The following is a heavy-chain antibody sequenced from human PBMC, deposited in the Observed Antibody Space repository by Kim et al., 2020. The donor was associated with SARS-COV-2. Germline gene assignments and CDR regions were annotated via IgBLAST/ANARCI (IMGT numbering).Heavy chain of an antibody. CDR1: GFIFTHYA. J-gene: IGHJ6*02. CDR3: AKDDGTYSGTYSGSAGMDV. CDR2: VSSSGGST. Sequence: GGSLRLSCAASGFIFTHYAMSWVRQAPGKGLEWVSAVSSSGGSTYYADSVKGRFTISRDNSKNTLLLQMNSLRAEDAAVYHCAKDDGTYSGTYSGSAGMDVWGQGTTVTVSS. D-gene: IGHD1-26*01. V-gene: IGHV3-23*01.